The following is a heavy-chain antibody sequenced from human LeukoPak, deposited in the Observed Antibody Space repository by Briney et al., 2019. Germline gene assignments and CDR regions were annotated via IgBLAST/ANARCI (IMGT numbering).Heavy chain of an antibody. CDR3: AREVGYSTSWYFGYYFDY. Sequence: ASVKVSCKAAGGTFSSYAISWVRQSAGHGLEWMGGIIPIFGTANYAEKVQGRVTITADESTSTAYMELSSLRSEDTAVYYCAREVGYSTSWYFGYYFDYWGQGTLVTVSS. D-gene: IGHD6-13*01. J-gene: IGHJ4*02. V-gene: IGHV1-69*13. CDR1: GGTFSSYA. CDR2: IIPIFGTA.